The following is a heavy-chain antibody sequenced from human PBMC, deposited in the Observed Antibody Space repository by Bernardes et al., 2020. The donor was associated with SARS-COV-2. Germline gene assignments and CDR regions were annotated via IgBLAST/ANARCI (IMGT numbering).Heavy chain of an antibody. J-gene: IGHJ3*02. V-gene: IGHV4-59*01. CDR1: GGSISGY. Sequence: SEPLSLTCTVSGGSISGYCSWIRPPPGKGLEWIGSIYYSGISKYNPSLQSRATISVDTSKNQFSLRLTSVTAADTAVYYCAKGLGVTTKDIFDIWGQGTLVTVSS. CDR3: AKGLGVTTKDIFDI. D-gene: IGHD4-17*01. CDR2: IYYSGIS.